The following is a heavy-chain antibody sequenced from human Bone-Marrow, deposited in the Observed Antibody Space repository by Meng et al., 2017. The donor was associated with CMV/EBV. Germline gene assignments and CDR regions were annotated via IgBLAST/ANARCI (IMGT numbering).Heavy chain of an antibody. J-gene: IGHJ4*02. V-gene: IGHV4-39*01. CDR1: GGSISSSSYY. Sequence: SETLSLTCTVSGGSISSSSYYWGWIRQPPGKGLEWIGSIYYSGSTYYNPSLKSRVTISVDTSKNQFSLKLSSVTAADTAVYYCASLQRGSSRYLDYWGQGTLVTVSS. CDR3: ASLQRGSSRYLDY. CDR2: IYYSGST. D-gene: IGHD6-13*01.